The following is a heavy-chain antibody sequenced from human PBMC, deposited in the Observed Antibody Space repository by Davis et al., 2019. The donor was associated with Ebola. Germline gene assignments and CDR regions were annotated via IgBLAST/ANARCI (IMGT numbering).Heavy chain of an antibody. J-gene: IGHJ4*02. CDR2: IYSGGST. CDR3: ARRRVIRSLIDY. D-gene: IGHD3-10*01. V-gene: IGHV3-66*01. Sequence: GESLKISCAASGFTVSSNYMSWVRQAPGKGLEWVSVIYSGGSTYYADSVKGRFTISRDNSKNTLYLQMNSLRAEDTAVYYCARRRVIRSLIDYWGQGTLVTVSS. CDR1: GFTVSSNY.